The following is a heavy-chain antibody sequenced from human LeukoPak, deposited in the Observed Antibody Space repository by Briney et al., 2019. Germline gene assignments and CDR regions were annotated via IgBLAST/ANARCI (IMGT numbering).Heavy chain of an antibody. J-gene: IGHJ6*03. CDR1: GFTFSSYS. CDR2: ISSTSSTI. CDR3: ARSGFYYYNMDV. Sequence: GGSLRLSCAASGFTFSSYSMNWVRQAPGKGLEWVSYISSTSSTIYYTDSVKGRFTISRDNANNSLYLQMNSLRAEDTAVYYCARSGFYYYNMDVWGKGTTVTVSS. D-gene: IGHD3-10*01. V-gene: IGHV3-48*01.